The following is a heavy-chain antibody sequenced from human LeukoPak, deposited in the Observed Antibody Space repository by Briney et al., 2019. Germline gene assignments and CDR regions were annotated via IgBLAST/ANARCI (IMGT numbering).Heavy chain of an antibody. J-gene: IGHJ3*02. CDR2: IYYRGNT. D-gene: IGHD5-18*01. V-gene: IGHV4-39*01. Sequence: PSETLSLTCSVSGGSIISSFYYWGWLRQPPGKGLEWIGSIYYRGNTYYNPSLKSRVTISVDTSKNQFSLKLSSVTAADTAVYYCAIRETGYNYGGNDAFDIWGQGTMVTVSS. CDR3: AIRETGYNYGGNDAFDI. CDR1: GGSIISSFYY.